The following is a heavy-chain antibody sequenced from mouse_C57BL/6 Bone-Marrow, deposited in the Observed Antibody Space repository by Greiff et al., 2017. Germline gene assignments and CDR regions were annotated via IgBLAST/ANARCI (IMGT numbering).Heavy chain of an antibody. Sequence: QVQLQQSGPGLVAPSQSLSITCTVSGFSLTSYSISWVRQPPGTGLEWLGVIWTGGGTNYNSALKSRLSISKDNSKSQVFLKMNSLQTDDTARYYCARRALYGSSYVWYFDVWGTGTTVTVSS. V-gene: IGHV2-9-1*01. CDR2: IWTGGGT. J-gene: IGHJ1*03. CDR3: ARRALYGSSYVWYFDV. D-gene: IGHD1-1*01. CDR1: GFSLTSYS.